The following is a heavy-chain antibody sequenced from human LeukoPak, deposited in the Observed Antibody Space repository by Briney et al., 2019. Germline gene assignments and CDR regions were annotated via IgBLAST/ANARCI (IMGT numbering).Heavy chain of an antibody. CDR2: IYSGGST. V-gene: IGHV3-53*01. CDR1: GFTFSSNY. Sequence: GGSLRLSCAASGFTFSSNYMSWVRQAPGKGLEWVSVIYSGGSTYYADSVKGRFTISRDNSKNTLYLQMNSLRAEDTAVYYCARGKGYSSSSPFDYWGQGTLVTVSS. D-gene: IGHD6-6*01. CDR3: ARGKGYSSSSPFDY. J-gene: IGHJ4*02.